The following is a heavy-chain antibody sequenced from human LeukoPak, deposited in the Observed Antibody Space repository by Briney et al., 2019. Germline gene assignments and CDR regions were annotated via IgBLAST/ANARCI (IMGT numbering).Heavy chain of an antibody. D-gene: IGHD6-13*01. CDR1: GGSFSGYY. CDR3: ARYSLSITQRDAFDI. J-gene: IGHJ3*02. CDR2: INHSGST. Sequence: SETLSLTCAVYGGSFSGYYWSWIRQPPGKVLEWIGEINHSGSTNYNPSLKSRVTISVDTSKNQFSLKLSSVTAADTAVYYCARYSLSITQRDAFDIWGQGTMVTVSS. V-gene: IGHV4-34*01.